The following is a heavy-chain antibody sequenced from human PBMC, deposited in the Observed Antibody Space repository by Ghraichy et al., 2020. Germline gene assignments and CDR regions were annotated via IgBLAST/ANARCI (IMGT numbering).Heavy chain of an antibody. Sequence: GGSLRLSCAVSGFTLSDHFMDWVRQAPGKGLEWVARSRNKANSYTTEYAASVKDRFTISRDESENLLYLQMNSLKTEDTAVYYCTRDRRVDRISYFDSWGQGTLVTVSS. J-gene: IGHJ4*02. CDR1: GFTLSDHF. CDR2: SRNKANSYTT. D-gene: IGHD3-3*01. V-gene: IGHV3-72*01. CDR3: TRDRRVDRISYFDS.